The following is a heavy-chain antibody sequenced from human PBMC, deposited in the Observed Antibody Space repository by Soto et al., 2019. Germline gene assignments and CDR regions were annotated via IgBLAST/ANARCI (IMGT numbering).Heavy chain of an antibody. CDR1: GYSFTSYW. CDR3: AVDYYDSSGYLLDYYYYGMDV. D-gene: IGHD3-22*01. V-gene: IGHV5-10-1*01. CDR2: IDPSDSYT. Sequence: LGESLKISCKGSGYSFTSYWISWVRQMPGKGLEWMGRIDPSDSYTNYSPSFQGHVTISADKSISTAYLQWSSLKASDTAMYYCAVDYYDSSGYLLDYYYYGMDVWGQGTTVTVSS. J-gene: IGHJ6*02.